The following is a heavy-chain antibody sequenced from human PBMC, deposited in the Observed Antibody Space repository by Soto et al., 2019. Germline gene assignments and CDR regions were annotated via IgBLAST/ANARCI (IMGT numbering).Heavy chain of an antibody. V-gene: IGHV4-34*01. D-gene: IGHD4-17*01. CDR1: GGSFSGYY. J-gene: IGHJ6*02. Sequence: SETLSLTCAVYGGSFSGYYWSWIRQPPGKGLEWIGEINHSGSTNYNPSLKSRVTISVDTSKNQFSLKLSSVTAADTAVYYCARTTKYYYYYGMDVWGQGTTVTVSS. CDR3: ARTTKYYYYYGMDV. CDR2: INHSGST.